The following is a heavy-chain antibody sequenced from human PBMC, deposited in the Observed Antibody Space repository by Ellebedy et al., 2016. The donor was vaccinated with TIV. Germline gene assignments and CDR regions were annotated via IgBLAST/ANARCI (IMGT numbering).Heavy chain of an antibody. CDR3: ASGPGGSSSFLVPYYGMDV. V-gene: IGHV1-46*01. J-gene: IGHJ6*02. D-gene: IGHD6-13*01. CDR2: INPSGGST. Sequence: ASVQVSCXASGYTFTSYYMHWVRQAPGQGLEWMGIINPSGGSTSYAQKFQGRVTMTRDTSTSTVYMELSSLRSEDTAVYYCASGPGGSSSFLVPYYGMDVWGQGTTVTVSS. CDR1: GYTFTSYY.